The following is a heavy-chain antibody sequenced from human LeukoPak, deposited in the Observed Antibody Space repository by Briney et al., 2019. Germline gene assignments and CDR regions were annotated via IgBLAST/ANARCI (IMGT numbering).Heavy chain of an antibody. Sequence: GGSLRLFCRGSGFAFGNYGMTWVRQAPGKGLEWVSAITGNGEGRRYTDAVKGRFTISRDNSRNTLFLQMDSLRADDTAVYYCAKDPNGDYLGAFDFWGPGTLVTVSS. J-gene: IGHJ3*01. CDR1: GFAFGNYG. D-gene: IGHD4-17*01. CDR3: AKDPNGDYLGAFDF. CDR2: ITGNGEGR. V-gene: IGHV3-23*01.